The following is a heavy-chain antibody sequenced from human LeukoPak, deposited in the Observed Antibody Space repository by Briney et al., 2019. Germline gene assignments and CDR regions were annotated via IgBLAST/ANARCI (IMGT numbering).Heavy chain of an antibody. V-gene: IGHV4-34*01. J-gene: IGHJ4*03. D-gene: IGHD1-7*01. Sequence: SETLSLTCAVYGESFNRYYWSWIRQSPGKGLEWIAEIGHRGDTNYNPSVKGRVIISIDTSKNQFSLKVKSVTATDTAVYYCARGPTISGTGYFDYWGQGTLVTVSS. CDR1: GESFNRYY. CDR2: IGHRGDT. CDR3: ARGPTISGTGYFDY.